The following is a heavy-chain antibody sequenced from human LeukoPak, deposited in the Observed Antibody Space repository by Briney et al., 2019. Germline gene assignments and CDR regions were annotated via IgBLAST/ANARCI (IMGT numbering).Heavy chain of an antibody. J-gene: IGHJ3*02. CDR3: AKDIGWELSGGPDAFDI. CDR2: ISWNSGSI. Sequence: GRSLRLSCAASGFTFDDYAMHWVRQAPGKGLEWVSGISWNSGSIGYADSVKGRFTISRDNAKNSLYLQMNSLRAEDTALYYCAKDIGWELSGGPDAFDIWGQGTMVTVSS. V-gene: IGHV3-9*01. CDR1: GFTFDDYA. D-gene: IGHD1-26*01.